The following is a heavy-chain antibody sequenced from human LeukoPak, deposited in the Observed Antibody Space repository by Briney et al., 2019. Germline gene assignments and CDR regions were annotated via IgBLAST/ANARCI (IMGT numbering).Heavy chain of an antibody. J-gene: IGHJ4*02. CDR3: ARGGIVVVAAATRNFDY. CDR1: GGSISSGDYY. D-gene: IGHD2-15*01. V-gene: IGHV4-30-4*01. CDR2: IYYSGST. Sequence: PSQTLSLTCTVSGGSISSGDYYWSWIRQPPGKGLERIGYIYYSGSTYYNPSLKSRVTISVDTSKNQFSLKLSSVTAADTAVYYCARGGIVVVAAATRNFDYWGQGTLVTVSS.